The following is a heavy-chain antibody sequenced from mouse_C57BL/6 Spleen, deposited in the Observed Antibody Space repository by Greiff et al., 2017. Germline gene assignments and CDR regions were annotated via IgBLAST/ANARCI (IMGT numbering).Heavy chain of an antibody. J-gene: IGHJ4*01. Sequence: DVKLVESGGGLVKPGGSLKLSCAASGFTFSDYGMHWVRQAPEKGLEWVAYISSGSSTIYYADTVKGRFTISRDNAKNTLFLQMTSLRSEDTAMYYCARGGWDDYAMDYWGQGTSVTVSS. CDR1: GFTFSDYG. V-gene: IGHV5-17*01. CDR2: ISSGSSTI. CDR3: ARGGWDDYAMDY. D-gene: IGHD4-1*01.